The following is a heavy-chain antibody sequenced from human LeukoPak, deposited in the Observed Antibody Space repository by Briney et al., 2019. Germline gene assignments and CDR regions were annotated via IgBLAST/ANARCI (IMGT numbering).Heavy chain of an antibody. CDR1: GDSVSSNSAA. J-gene: IGHJ3*02. Sequence: SQTLSLTCAISGDSVSSNSAAWIWIRQSPSRGLEWLGRTFYRSKWYNDYAVSVKSRITINPDTSKNQFSLHINSVTPEDTAVYYCARGGYSRSRHAFDIWGQGTMVTVSS. V-gene: IGHV6-1*01. CDR2: TFYRSKWYN. D-gene: IGHD6-13*01. CDR3: ARGGYSRSRHAFDI.